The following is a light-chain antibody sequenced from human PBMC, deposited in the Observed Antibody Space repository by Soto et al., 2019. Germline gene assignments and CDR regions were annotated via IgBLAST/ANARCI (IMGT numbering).Light chain of an antibody. Sequence: QSALTQPASVSGSPGQSITISCTGTSSDVGGYHYVSWYQQHPGKAPKLMIYEVSNRPSGVSNRFSCSKSGNTASLTISGLQAEDEADYYCISYTSCSTLGGVFGGGTKLTVL. CDR3: ISYTSCSTLGGV. CDR2: EVS. V-gene: IGLV2-14*01. CDR1: SSDVGGYHY. J-gene: IGLJ2*01.